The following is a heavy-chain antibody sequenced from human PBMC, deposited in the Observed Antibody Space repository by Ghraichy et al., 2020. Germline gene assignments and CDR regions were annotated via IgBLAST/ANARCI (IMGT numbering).Heavy chain of an antibody. V-gene: IGHV3-21*01. Sequence: GGSLRLSCSASGFSFSGYSMNWLRQAPGKGLEWVASINYNGNYIYYADSVTGRFTISRDNAKNSLDLELTSLRAEDTAVYYCAREHVASTLIPYYFDFSGQGTQVTVSS. CDR1: GFSFSGYS. CDR3: AREHVASTLIPYYFDF. J-gene: IGHJ4*02. CDR2: INYNGNYI. D-gene: IGHD2-15*01.